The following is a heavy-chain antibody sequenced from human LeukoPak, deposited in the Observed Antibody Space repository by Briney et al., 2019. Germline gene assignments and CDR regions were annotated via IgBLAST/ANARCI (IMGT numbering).Heavy chain of an antibody. J-gene: IGHJ6*03. CDR2: IYYRGST. CDR3: ARAGCSSTSCYAGAYYYYYMDV. V-gene: IGHV4-59*01. CDR1: GGSISEYY. Sequence: SETLSLTCTVSGGSISEYYWSWVRQPPGKGLEWIGYIYYRGSTNYNPSLKSRVTISVDTSKNQFSLKLSSVTAADTAVYYCARAGCSSTSCYAGAYYYYYMDVWGKGTTVTISS. D-gene: IGHD2-2*01.